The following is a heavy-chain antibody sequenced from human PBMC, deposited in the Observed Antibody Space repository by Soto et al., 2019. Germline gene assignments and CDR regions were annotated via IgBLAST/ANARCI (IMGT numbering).Heavy chain of an antibody. CDR3: AHRRGYCSGGSCYSIWFDP. CDR1: GFSLSTSGVG. CDR2: IYWDDDK. J-gene: IGHJ5*02. V-gene: IGHV2-5*02. Sequence: QITLKESGPTLVKPTQTLTLTCTFSGFSLSTSGVGVGWIRQPPGKALEWLALIYWDDDKRYSPSLKSRLTNTKATSKNQVVLTMTNMDPVDTAPYYCAHRRGYCSGGSCYSIWFDPWGQGTLVTVSS. D-gene: IGHD2-15*01.